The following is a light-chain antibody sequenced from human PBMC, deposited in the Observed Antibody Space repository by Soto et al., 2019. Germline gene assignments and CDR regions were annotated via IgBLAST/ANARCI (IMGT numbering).Light chain of an antibody. V-gene: IGKV1-5*01. J-gene: IGKJ1*01. CDR2: DAS. Sequence: DIQMTQSHSTLSSCVGDRVSITCRASQSISFWLAWYQQKPGKAPKLLIFDASTLESGVPSRFSGSGSGTDFTLTISSLQPDDFATYYCQQYSDSSGAFGQGTKVDIK. CDR1: QSISFW. CDR3: QQYSDSSGA.